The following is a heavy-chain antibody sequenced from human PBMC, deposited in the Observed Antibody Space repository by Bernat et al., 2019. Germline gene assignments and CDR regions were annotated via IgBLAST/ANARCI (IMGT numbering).Heavy chain of an antibody. CDR3: VSEGPGEFYYFDY. D-gene: IGHD3-3*01. CDR1: GFTFSSYG. Sequence: QVQLVESGGGVVQPGRSLRLSCAASGFTFSSYGMHWVRQAPGKGLEWVAVIWYDGSNKYYADSVKGRFTISRDNSKNTLYLQMNSLRAEDTAVYYCVSEGPGEFYYFDYWGQGTLVTVSS. J-gene: IGHJ4*02. V-gene: IGHV3-33*01. CDR2: IWYDGSNK.